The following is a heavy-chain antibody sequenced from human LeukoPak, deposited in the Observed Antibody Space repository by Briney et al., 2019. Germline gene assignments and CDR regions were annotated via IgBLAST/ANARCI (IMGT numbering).Heavy chain of an antibody. CDR1: GYSISSGYY. J-gene: IGHJ6*03. CDR2: IYYSGST. V-gene: IGHV4-38-2*02. CDR3: ARDSNPYYYDSSGYLPSYYYYYYMDV. Sequence: SETLSLTCTVSGYSISSGYYWSWIRQPPGKGLEWIGDIYYSGSTNYNASLKSRVTISVDTSKSQFSLKLSSVTAADTAVYYCARDSNPYYYDSSGYLPSYYYYYYMDVWGKGTTVTISS. D-gene: IGHD3-22*01.